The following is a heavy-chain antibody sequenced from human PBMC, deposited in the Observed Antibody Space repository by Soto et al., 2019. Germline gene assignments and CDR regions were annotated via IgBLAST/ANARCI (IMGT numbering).Heavy chain of an antibody. D-gene: IGHD6-19*01. CDR3: ARYSSGSYGGNWFDP. V-gene: IGHV1-18*01. CDR2: ITPYNDNT. J-gene: IGHJ5*02. Sequence: QVQLVQSGTEVKKPGASVRVSCKASGYTFTSFGINWVRQAPSQGLEWMGWITPYNDNTHYAQNLQGRVTMTADTSTSTAYMELRSLTSDDTAVYYCARYSSGSYGGNWFDPWGQGTLVTVSS. CDR1: GYTFTSFG.